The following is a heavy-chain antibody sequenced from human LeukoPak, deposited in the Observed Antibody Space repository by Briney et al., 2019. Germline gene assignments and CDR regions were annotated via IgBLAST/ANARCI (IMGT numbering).Heavy chain of an antibody. CDR1: GYTFTSYD. D-gene: IGHD6-19*01. Sequence: GASVKVSCKASGYTFTSYDINWVRQATGQGLEGMGWMNSNSGNTGYAQKFQGRVTITRNTSISTAYMELSSLRSEDTAVYYCARATGWYTDAFDIWGQGTMVTVSS. J-gene: IGHJ3*02. V-gene: IGHV1-8*03. CDR2: MNSNSGNT. CDR3: ARATGWYTDAFDI.